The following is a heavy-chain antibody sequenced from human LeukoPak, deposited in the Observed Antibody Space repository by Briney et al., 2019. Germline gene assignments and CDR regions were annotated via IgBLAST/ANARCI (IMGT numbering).Heavy chain of an antibody. CDR3: ARTISEDQSHDAFDI. J-gene: IGHJ3*02. Sequence: PGGSLRLSCAASGFTFSSYSMNWVRQAPGKGLEWVSSISSSSSYIYYADSVKGRFTISRDNAKNSLYLQMNSLRAEDTAVYYCARTISEDQSHDAFDIWGQGTMVTVSS. V-gene: IGHV3-21*01. CDR2: ISSSSSYI. CDR1: GFTFSSYS. D-gene: IGHD3-10*01.